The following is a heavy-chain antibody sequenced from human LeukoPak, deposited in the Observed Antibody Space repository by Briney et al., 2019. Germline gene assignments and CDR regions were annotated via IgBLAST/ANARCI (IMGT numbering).Heavy chain of an antibody. Sequence: SETLSLTCTVSGGSISSYDWSWIRQPAGKGLEWIGRIYSSGSTNDNPSLKSRVTMAVDTYKNKFSLKLSSVTAADTAVYYCARARERGYYQRDAFDIWGQGTMVTVSS. CDR1: GGSISSYD. CDR2: IYSSGST. V-gene: IGHV4-4*07. J-gene: IGHJ3*02. D-gene: IGHD3-22*01. CDR3: ARARERGYYQRDAFDI.